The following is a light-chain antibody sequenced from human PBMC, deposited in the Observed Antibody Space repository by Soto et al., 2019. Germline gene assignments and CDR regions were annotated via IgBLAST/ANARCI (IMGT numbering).Light chain of an antibody. CDR3: NSFTTSSTLV. J-gene: IGLJ2*01. V-gene: IGLV2-14*03. CDR2: DVS. Sequence: QSALTQPASVSGSPGQSITISCTGTSSDVGAYNYVSWYQHHPGKAPKLMIYDVSNRPSGVSNRFSGSNSGNTASLTISGLQAEDEADYYCNSFTTSSTLVFGGGTKVTVL. CDR1: SSDVGAYNY.